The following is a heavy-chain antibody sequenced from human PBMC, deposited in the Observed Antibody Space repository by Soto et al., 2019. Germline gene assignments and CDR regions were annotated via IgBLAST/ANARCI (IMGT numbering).Heavy chain of an antibody. CDR1: GGSISSGGYY. Sequence: SETLSLTCTVSGGSISSGGYYWSWIRQHPGKGLEWIGYIYYSGSTYYNPSLKSRVTISVDTSKNQFSLKLSSVTAADTAVYYCATHYYDSSGYLPLFDYWGQGTLVTVSS. D-gene: IGHD3-22*01. J-gene: IGHJ4*02. CDR3: ATHYYDSSGYLPLFDY. V-gene: IGHV4-31*03. CDR2: IYYSGST.